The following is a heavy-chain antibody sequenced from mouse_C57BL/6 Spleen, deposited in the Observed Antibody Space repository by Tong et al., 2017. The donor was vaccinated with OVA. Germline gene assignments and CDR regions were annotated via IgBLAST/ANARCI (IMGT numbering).Heavy chain of an antibody. CDR2: IDPYNGGT. Sequence: EVQLQESGPELVKPGAPVKVSCKASGYAFTSYNMYWVKQSHGKSLEWIGYIDPYNGGTSYNQKFKGKATLTVDKSDSTDYMNLNRLTTEDSTVYYCARRDYYLYIDYWGQGTTLTVSS. V-gene: IGHV1S135*01. J-gene: IGHJ2*01. D-gene: IGHD1-1*01. CDR3: ARRDYYLYIDY. CDR1: GYAFTSYN.